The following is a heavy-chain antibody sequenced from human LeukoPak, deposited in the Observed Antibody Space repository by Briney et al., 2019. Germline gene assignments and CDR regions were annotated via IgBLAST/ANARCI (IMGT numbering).Heavy chain of an antibody. CDR1: GFTFTSYA. CDR3: AKDLVGTGNFRGGDY. CDR2: ISRIGGSI. V-gene: IGHV3-23*01. Sequence: GGSLRLSCAASGFTFTSYALAWVRQAPGKGLEWVSSISRIGGSIYYADSVKGRFTISRDNSKSTLYLQMNSLRVEDTAVYYCAKDLVGTGNFRGGDYWGQGTLVTVSS. J-gene: IGHJ4*02. D-gene: IGHD2-8*02.